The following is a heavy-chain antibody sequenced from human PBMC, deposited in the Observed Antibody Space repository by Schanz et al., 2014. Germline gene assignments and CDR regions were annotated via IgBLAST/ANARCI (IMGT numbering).Heavy chain of an antibody. D-gene: IGHD3-9*01. CDR1: GFTFSTYA. Sequence: EVKLLESGGHLVQPGGSLRLSCVASGFTFSTYAMSWVRQAPGKGPEWVSSIVGGGGRTYYADSVKGRFTISRDNSKNTLYLQVNSLRAEDTAVYYCAKHVRSLTGNDYWGQGTLVTVSS. CDR3: AKHVRSLTGNDY. V-gene: IGHV3-23*01. CDR2: IVGGGGRT. J-gene: IGHJ4*02.